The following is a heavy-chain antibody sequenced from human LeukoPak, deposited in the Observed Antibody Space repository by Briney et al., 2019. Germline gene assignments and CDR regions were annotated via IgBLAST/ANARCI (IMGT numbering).Heavy chain of an antibody. CDR1: GGSFSGYY. V-gene: IGHV4-34*01. Sequence: SETLSLTCAVDGGSFSGYYWSWIRQPPGKGLECIGEINHSGSTNYNPSLKSRVTISVDTSKTQFSLKLSSVTAADTAVYYCARGDGGYNRPFDYWGQGTLVTVSS. CDR2: INHSGST. J-gene: IGHJ4*02. CDR3: ARGDGGYNRPFDY. D-gene: IGHD5-24*01.